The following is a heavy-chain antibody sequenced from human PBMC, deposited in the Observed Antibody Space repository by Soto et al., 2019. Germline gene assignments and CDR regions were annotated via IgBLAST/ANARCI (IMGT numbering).Heavy chain of an antibody. CDR1: GVSIGSNYY. D-gene: IGHD6-19*01. CDR3: AWSLGWYAIAY. J-gene: IGHJ4*02. CDR2: MSHIGSV. V-gene: IGHV4-4*02. Sequence: QVLLQESGPGLVQPSGTLSLSCVVSGVSIGSNYYWGWVRQSPGKGLEWLGDMSHIGSVNYNPSLKSRVTISVDKSQNQSSLKLNSVPAADTAVYYCAWSLGWYAIAYGGQGTLVIVSS.